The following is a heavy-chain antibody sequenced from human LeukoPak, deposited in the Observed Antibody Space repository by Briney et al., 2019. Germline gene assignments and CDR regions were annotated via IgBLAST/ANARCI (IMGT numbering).Heavy chain of an antibody. D-gene: IGHD5-12*01. CDR3: ARDRNSNLRLGF. CDR2: IFHSGSA. CDR1: GGSINSSNW. V-gene: IGHV4-4*02. J-gene: IGHJ4*02. Sequence: SETLSLTCAVSGGSINSSNWWSWVRQPPGKGLEWIGQIFHSGSANYNPSLKSRVTMSVDKSNNQFPLRLSSVTAADTAVYYCARDRNSNLRLGFWGQGALVTVSS.